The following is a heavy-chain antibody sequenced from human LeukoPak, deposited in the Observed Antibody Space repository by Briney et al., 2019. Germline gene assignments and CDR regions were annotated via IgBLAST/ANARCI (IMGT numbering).Heavy chain of an antibody. CDR2: IKQEGSEK. Sequence: PGGSLSLPCAASGFPFSNYWLTWVRQAPGQGLEWVANIKQEGSEKHYVDSVKGRFTISRDNAKNSLYLQMNSLRAEDTAVCYCARDRQIAYWGQGTLVTVPS. CDR3: ARDRQIAY. J-gene: IGHJ4*02. V-gene: IGHV3-7*01. CDR1: GFPFSNYW.